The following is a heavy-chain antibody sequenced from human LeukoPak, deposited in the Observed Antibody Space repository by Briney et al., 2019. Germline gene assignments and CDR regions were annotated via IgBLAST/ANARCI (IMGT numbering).Heavy chain of an antibody. CDR1: GFTFSSYA. Sequence: GGSLRLSWAGSGFTFSSYAMTWVRQAPGKGLEWVSVISGSGDTTYYADSVKGRFTISRDNSKNTLYLQMNSLKAEDTAVCYCAKSRPYYYGSGSYSGLYGMDVWGQGTTVTVFS. CDR3: AKSRPYYYGSGSYSGLYGMDV. J-gene: IGHJ6*02. D-gene: IGHD3-10*01. V-gene: IGHV3-23*01. CDR2: ISGSGDTT.